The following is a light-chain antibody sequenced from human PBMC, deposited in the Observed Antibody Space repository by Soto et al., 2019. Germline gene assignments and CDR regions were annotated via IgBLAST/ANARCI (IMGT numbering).Light chain of an antibody. CDR2: GAS. J-gene: IGKJ1*01. Sequence: EIVLTQSPGTLSLSPGERATLSCRASQSVSSNYLAWFQQRPGQPPRLLISGASNRATGIPDRFSGSGSGKDFTLTISRLEPEDFAVYHCQQYGGAPWTFGQGTKV. CDR1: QSVSSNY. V-gene: IGKV3-20*01. CDR3: QQYGGAPWT.